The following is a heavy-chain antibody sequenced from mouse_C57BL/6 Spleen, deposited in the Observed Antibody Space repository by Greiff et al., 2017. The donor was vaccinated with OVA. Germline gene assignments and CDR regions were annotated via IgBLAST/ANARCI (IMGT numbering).Heavy chain of an antibody. CDR2: INPNNGGT. CDR1: GYTFTDYN. D-gene: IGHD1-1*01. J-gene: IGHJ2*01. Sequence: VQLQQSGPELVKPGASVKIPCKASGYTFTDYNMDWVKQSPGKSLEWIGDINPNNGGTIYNQKFKGKATLTVDQSSSTAYMELRSLTSEDTAVFDRERWEGNYDYLDEWGKGTTRTVAS. CDR3: ERWEGNYDYLDE. V-gene: IGHV1-18*01.